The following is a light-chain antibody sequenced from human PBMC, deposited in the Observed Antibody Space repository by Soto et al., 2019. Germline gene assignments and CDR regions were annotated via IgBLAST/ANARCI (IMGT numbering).Light chain of an antibody. CDR1: QSVSSH. V-gene: IGKV3-11*01. CDR2: DAS. J-gene: IGKJ5*01. Sequence: EVVLTQSPATLSLSPGEGATLSCRASQSVSSHLAWYQQKPGQAPRILISDASQRATGIPARFSGNGFGTYFTLTSSSLEPEDCAVYYCQQRSSVITFGQGTRLEIK. CDR3: QQRSSVIT.